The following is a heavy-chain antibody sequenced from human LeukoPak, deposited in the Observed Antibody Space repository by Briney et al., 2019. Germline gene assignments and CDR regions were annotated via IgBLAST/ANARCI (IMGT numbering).Heavy chain of an antibody. V-gene: IGHV3-21*01. Sequence: PGGSLRLSCAASGFTFSTYSMNWVRPAPGKGLEWVSSISSSSSYIYYADSVKGRFTISRDNAKNSLYLQMNSLRAEDTALYYCARLRTTGTFDYWGQGTLVTVSS. J-gene: IGHJ4*02. CDR3: ARLRTTGTFDY. CDR2: ISSSSSYI. D-gene: IGHD1-1*01. CDR1: GFTFSTYS.